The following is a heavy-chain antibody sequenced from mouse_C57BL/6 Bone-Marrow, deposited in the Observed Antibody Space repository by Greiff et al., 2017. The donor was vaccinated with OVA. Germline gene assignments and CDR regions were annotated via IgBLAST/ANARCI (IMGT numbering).Heavy chain of an antibody. CDR1: GYTFTSYW. J-gene: IGHJ4*01. V-gene: IGHV1-64*01. CDR3: AIYYYGSSYQFYAMDY. Sequence: QVQLQQPGAELVKPGASVKLSCKASGYTFTSYWMHWVKQRPGQGLEWIGMIHPNSGSTNYNEKFKSKATLTVDKSSSTAYMQLSSLTSEDSAVYYCAIYYYGSSYQFYAMDYWGQGTSVTVSS. D-gene: IGHD1-1*01. CDR2: IHPNSGST.